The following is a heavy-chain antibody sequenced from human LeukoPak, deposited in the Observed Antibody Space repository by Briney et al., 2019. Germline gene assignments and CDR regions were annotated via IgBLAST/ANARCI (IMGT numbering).Heavy chain of an antibody. CDR3: AKDLYWSIDY. V-gene: IGHV3-74*01. Sequence: GGSLRLSCAASGFDFSSNWMHWVRHAPGQGLVWVSRIKGDGISTNYADSVKGRFTISRDIAKNTLYLQMNSLRAEDTGVYYCAKDLYWSIDYWGRGTLVTVSS. CDR2: IKGDGIST. J-gene: IGHJ4*02. CDR1: GFDFSSNW. D-gene: IGHD3-3*01.